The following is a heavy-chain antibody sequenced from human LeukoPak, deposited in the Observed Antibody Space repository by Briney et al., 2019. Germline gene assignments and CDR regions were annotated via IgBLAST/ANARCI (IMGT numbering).Heavy chain of an antibody. CDR3: AKDLYWSIDY. V-gene: IGHV3-74*01. Sequence: GGSLRLSCAASGFDFSSNWMHWVRHAPGQGLVWVSRIKGDGISTNYADSVKGRFTISRDIAKNTLYLQMNSLRAEDTGVYYCAKDLYWSIDYWGRGTLVTVSS. CDR2: IKGDGIST. J-gene: IGHJ4*02. CDR1: GFDFSSNW. D-gene: IGHD3-3*01.